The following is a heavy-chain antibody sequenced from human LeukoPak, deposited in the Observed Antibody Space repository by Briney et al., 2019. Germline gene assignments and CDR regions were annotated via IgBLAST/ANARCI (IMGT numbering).Heavy chain of an antibody. Sequence: PSETLSLTCTVSGGSISSSSYYWGWIRQPPGKGLEWIGSIYYSGSTYYNPSLKSRVTISVDTSKNQFSLKLSSVTAADTAVYYCARAGDFDWYFDLWGRGTLVTVSS. CDR1: GGSISSSSYY. CDR3: ARAGDFDWYFDL. CDR2: IYYSGST. J-gene: IGHJ2*01. D-gene: IGHD7-27*01. V-gene: IGHV4-39*01.